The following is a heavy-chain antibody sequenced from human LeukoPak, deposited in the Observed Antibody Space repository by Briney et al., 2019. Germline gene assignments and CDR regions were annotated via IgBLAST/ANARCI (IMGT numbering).Heavy chain of an antibody. CDR2: ISSSGSTI. J-gene: IGHJ4*02. CDR1: GFTFSSYA. CDR3: ARDFKPKTWGFDY. V-gene: IGHV3-48*04. D-gene: IGHD3-16*01. Sequence: PGGSLRLSCAASGFTFSSYAMSWVRQAPGKGLEWVSYISSSGSTIYYADSVKGRFTISRDNAKNSLYLQMNSLRAEDTAVYYCARDFKPKTWGFDYWGQGTLVTVSS.